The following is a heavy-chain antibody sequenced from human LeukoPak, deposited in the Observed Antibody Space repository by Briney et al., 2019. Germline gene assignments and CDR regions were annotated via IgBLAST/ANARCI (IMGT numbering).Heavy chain of an antibody. D-gene: IGHD3-3*02. CDR1: GFTFDDSA. Sequence: PGGSLRLSCAASGFTFDDSAMHWVRQAPGKGLEWVSGISWDTNNIVYADSVKGRFTIPRGNAKNSLYLQMNSLRAEDMALYYCAKDSHSGIFGVFDIWGQGTMVTVSS. CDR3: AKDSHSGIFGVFDI. J-gene: IGHJ3*02. CDR2: ISWDTNNI. V-gene: IGHV3-9*03.